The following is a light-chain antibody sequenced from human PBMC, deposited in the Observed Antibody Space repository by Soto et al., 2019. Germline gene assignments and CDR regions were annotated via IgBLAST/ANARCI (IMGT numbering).Light chain of an antibody. Sequence: IVMTQSPATLSVSPGERATLSCRASQSVSSNLAWYQQKPGQAPRLLIYGASTRATGFPARFSGSGSRTEFTLTISSLQSEDFAVYYCQQYNNWPPANTFGQGTKLEIK. CDR2: GAS. CDR3: QQYNNWPPANT. J-gene: IGKJ2*01. CDR1: QSVSSN. V-gene: IGKV3-15*01.